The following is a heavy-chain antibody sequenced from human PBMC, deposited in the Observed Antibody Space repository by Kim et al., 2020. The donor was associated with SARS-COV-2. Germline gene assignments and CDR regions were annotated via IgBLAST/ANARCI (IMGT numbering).Heavy chain of an antibody. V-gene: IGHV3-7*01. CDR3: ARAKDILTGLLDY. J-gene: IGHJ4*02. CDR2: IKQDGSEK. Sequence: GGSLRLSCAAPGFTFSSYWMSWVRQAPGKGLEWVANIKQDGSEKYYVDSVKGRFTISRDNAKNSLYLQMNSLRAEDTAVYYCARAKDILTGLLDYWGQGT. D-gene: IGHD3-9*01. CDR1: GFTFSSYW.